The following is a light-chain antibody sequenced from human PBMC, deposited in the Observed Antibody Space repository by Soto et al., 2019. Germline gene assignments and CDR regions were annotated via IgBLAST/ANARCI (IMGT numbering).Light chain of an antibody. Sequence: AIQMTQSPSSLSASVGDRVTITCRASQDVRNDLGWYQQKPGEAPKLLIYAASSLESGVPSRFSGSGSGTDFTLTISSLQPEDFATYYCLQSYSAQYTFGQGTKLEIK. CDR1: QDVRND. CDR2: AAS. J-gene: IGKJ2*01. V-gene: IGKV1-6*01. CDR3: LQSYSAQYT.